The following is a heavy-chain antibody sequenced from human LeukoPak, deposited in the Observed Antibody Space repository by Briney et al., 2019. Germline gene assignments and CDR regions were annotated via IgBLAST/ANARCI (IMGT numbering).Heavy chain of an antibody. CDR1: GFTFFDYD. D-gene: IGHD3/OR15-3a*01. CDR3: GRAFAPLRTSSSADW. J-gene: IGHJ4*02. CDR2: ISGLSTHI. Sequence: PGGSLRLSCSPSGFTFFDYDINWVRQAPGKGLEWVSSISGLSTHIYYGDSVKGRFSISRDNAKNSVYLQMNSLGVEDTGIYYCGRAFAPLRTSSSADWWGQGILVTVSS. V-gene: IGHV3-69-1*02.